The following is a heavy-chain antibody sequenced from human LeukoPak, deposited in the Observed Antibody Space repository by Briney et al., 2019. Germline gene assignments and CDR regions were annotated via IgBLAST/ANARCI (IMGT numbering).Heavy chain of an antibody. J-gene: IGHJ4*02. CDR1: GFTISNYW. CDR3: VRENHGSFDY. CDR2: ISSGSTYI. V-gene: IGHV3-21*01. D-gene: IGHD1-14*01. Sequence: GGSLRLSCAASGFTISNYWMSWVRQAPGKGLEWVACISSGSTYIFHADSVRGRFAVSRDNAKNSLYLQMNSLRADDTAVYYCVRENHGSFDYWGRGSLVTVSS.